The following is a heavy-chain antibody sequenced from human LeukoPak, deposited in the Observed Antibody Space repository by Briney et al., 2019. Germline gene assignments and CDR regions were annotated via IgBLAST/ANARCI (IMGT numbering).Heavy chain of an antibody. J-gene: IGHJ3*02. CDR3: ARSPII. Sequence: VWSLRHSCAAPGFTFSSYGMTWVRHAPGKGRERVSYICGSSNSIYYADSVKGRFTISRDNSRISLYLQMNSRRAEDSAVYYCARSPIIWGQGTMVTVSS. CDR1: GFTFSSYG. CDR2: ICGSSNSI. V-gene: IGHV3-48*01.